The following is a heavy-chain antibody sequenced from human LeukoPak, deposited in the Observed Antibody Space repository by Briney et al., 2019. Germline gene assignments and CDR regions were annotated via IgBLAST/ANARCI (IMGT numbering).Heavy chain of an antibody. D-gene: IGHD3-22*01. CDR3: ARDHDYDSSGWDY. J-gene: IGHJ4*02. V-gene: IGHV4-34*01. CDR2: INHSGST. CDR1: GGSISSYY. Sequence: PSETLSLTCTVSGGSISSYYWSWIRQPPGKGLEWIGEINHSGSTNYNPSLKSRVTISVDTSKNQFSLKLSSVTAADTAVYYCARDHDYDSSGWDYWGQGTLVTVSS.